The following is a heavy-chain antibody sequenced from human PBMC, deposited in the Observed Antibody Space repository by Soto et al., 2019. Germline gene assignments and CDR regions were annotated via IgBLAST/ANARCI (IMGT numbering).Heavy chain of an antibody. CDR3: ARGATVTQYDY. D-gene: IGHD4-17*01. CDR1: GVSVSSGGFY. V-gene: IGHV4-61*08. Sequence: SETLSLTCTVSGVSVSSGGFYWAWIRQPPGKGLEWIGFGSYSGTTNYKPSLKSRVTISVDTSRSQISLKVSSLTAADTAVYYCARGATVTQYDYWGQGTLVTVSS. CDR2: GSYSGTT. J-gene: IGHJ4*02.